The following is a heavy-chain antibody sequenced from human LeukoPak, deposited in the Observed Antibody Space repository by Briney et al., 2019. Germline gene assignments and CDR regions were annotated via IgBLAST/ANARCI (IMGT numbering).Heavy chain of an antibody. J-gene: IGHJ4*02. Sequence: SETLSLTCTVFGGSISSYYWSWIRQPAGKGLEWIGRIYTSGSTNYNPSLKSRVTISVDTSKNQFSLKLSSVTAADTAVYYCARGRGTIFGVVIIPPYFDYWGQGTLVTVSS. CDR1: GGSISSYY. V-gene: IGHV4-4*07. CDR2: IYTSGST. CDR3: ARGRGTIFGVVIIPPYFDY. D-gene: IGHD3-3*01.